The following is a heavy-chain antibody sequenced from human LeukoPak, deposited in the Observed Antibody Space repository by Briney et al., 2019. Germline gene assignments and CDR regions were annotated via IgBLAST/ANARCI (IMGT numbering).Heavy chain of an antibody. J-gene: IGHJ5*02. CDR3: ARESNYYGSGTGWFDP. Sequence: SETLSLTCAVSGGSIRSGGYSWSWIRQPPGKGLEWIGYIYYSGSTYYNPSLKSRVTISVDTSKNQFSLKLSSVTAADTALYYCARESNYYGSGTGWFDPWGQGTLVTVSS. CDR1: GGSIRSGGYS. D-gene: IGHD3-10*01. V-gene: IGHV4-30-4*07. CDR2: IYYSGST.